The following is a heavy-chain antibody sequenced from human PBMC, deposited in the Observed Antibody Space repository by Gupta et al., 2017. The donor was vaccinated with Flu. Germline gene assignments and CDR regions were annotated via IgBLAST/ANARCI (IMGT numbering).Heavy chain of an antibody. CDR3: AREVVVVVAATPHYYYGMDV. D-gene: IGHD2-15*01. J-gene: IGHJ6*02. CDR2: IWYYGSNK. V-gene: IGHV3-33*01. CDR1: GFTSSSYG. Sequence: QVQLVESGGGVVQPGRSLRLSCAASGFTSSSYGLHWVRQLPGQGLEWVAVIWYYGSNKYYADSVKGRFTISRDNSKNTLYLQMNSLRAEDTAVYYCAREVVVVVAATPHYYYGMDVWGQGTTVTVSS.